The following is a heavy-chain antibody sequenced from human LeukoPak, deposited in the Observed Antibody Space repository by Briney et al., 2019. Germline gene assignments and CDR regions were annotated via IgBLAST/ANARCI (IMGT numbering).Heavy chain of an antibody. CDR1: GFTFSSYW. Sequence: GSLRLSCAASGFTFSSYWMSWVRQAPGKGLEWIGSIYYSGSTYYNPSLKSRVTISVDTSKNQFSLKLSSVTAADTAVYYCARAVDSSGFSSFQHWGQGTLVSVSS. D-gene: IGHD3-22*01. CDR3: ARAVDSSGFSSFQH. V-gene: IGHV4-39*01. CDR2: IYYSGST. J-gene: IGHJ1*01.